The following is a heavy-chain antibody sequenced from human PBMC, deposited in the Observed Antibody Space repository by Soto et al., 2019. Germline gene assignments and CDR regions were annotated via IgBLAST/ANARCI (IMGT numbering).Heavy chain of an antibody. CDR2: IYYSGST. CDR1: GGSISSGDYY. D-gene: IGHD1-26*01. J-gene: IGHJ5*02. V-gene: IGHV4-30-4*01. CDR3: ARGSPGRYVWFDP. Sequence: SETLSLTCTVSGGSISSGDYYWSWIRQPPGKGLEWIGYIYYSGSTYYNPSLKSRVTISVDTSKNQFSLKLSSVTAADTAVYYCARGSPGRYVWFDPWGQGTLVIVSS.